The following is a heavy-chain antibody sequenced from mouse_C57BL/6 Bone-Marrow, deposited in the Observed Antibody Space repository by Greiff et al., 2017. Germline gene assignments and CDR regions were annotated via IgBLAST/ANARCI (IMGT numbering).Heavy chain of an antibody. V-gene: IGHV1-19*01. CDR1: GYTFTDYY. Sequence: VQLQQSGPVLVKPGASVKMSCKASGYTFTDYYMNWVKQSHGKSLEWIGVINPYNGGTSYNQKFKGKATLTVDKSSSTAYMELNSLTSEDSAVYYCARLTITTVVAPNYFDDWGQGTTLTVSS. D-gene: IGHD1-1*01. CDR2: INPYNGGT. J-gene: IGHJ2*01. CDR3: ARLTITTVVAPNYFDD.